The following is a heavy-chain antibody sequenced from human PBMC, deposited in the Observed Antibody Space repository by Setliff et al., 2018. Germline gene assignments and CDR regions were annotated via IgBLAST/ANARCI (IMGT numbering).Heavy chain of an antibody. Sequence: VASVKVSCKASGYTFTSYGISWVRQATGQGLEWMGWMNPNSGNTGYAQKFQGRVTMTRNTSISTAYMDLSSLRFEDTAVYYCAREEVGRYSSGWYISSDNWFDPRGQGTLVTVSS. D-gene: IGHD6-19*01. CDR3: AREEVGRYSSGWYISSDNWFDP. J-gene: IGHJ5*02. CDR2: MNPNSGNT. V-gene: IGHV1-8*02. CDR1: GYTFTSYG.